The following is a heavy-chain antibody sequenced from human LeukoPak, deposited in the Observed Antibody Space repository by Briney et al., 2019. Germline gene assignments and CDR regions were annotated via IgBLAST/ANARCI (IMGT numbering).Heavy chain of an antibody. J-gene: IGHJ4*02. V-gene: IGHV3-7*01. CDR3: AREKAVAVPFDY. CDR2: IKEDGSEK. D-gene: IGHD6-19*01. Sequence: GGSLRLSCAASEFIFSSYWMSWVRQAPGKGLEWVANIKEDGSEKYYADSVKGRFTISRDNSKNTLYLQMNSLRAEDTAVYYCAREKAVAVPFDYWGQGTLVTVSS. CDR1: EFIFSSYW.